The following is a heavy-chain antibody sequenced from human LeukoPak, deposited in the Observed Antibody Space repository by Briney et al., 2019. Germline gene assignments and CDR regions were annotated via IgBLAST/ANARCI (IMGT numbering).Heavy chain of an antibody. Sequence: SETLSLTCTVSGGSISTSHYYWGWIRQPPGRGLEWIGSIYYSGSTYYNPSLRTRVTISIDTSQNQFSLKLSSTTATDTAVYYCATGDYGDYPTSFDYWGQGTLFTVSS. D-gene: IGHD4-17*01. J-gene: IGHJ4*02. CDR3: ATGDYGDYPTSFDY. CDR2: IYYSGST. V-gene: IGHV4-39*01. CDR1: GGSISTSHYY.